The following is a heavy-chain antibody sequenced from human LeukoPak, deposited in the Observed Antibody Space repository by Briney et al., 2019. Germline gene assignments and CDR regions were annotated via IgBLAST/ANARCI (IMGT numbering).Heavy chain of an antibody. CDR3: AREHYGSGLNWFDP. Sequence: ASVKVSCKASGYTFTSYGISGVRQAPGQGLEWMGWISAYNGNTNYAQKLQGRVTMTRDTSISTAYMELSRLRSDDTAVYYCAREHYGSGLNWFDPWGQGTLVTVSS. J-gene: IGHJ5*02. CDR2: ISAYNGNT. CDR1: GYTFTSYG. D-gene: IGHD3-10*01. V-gene: IGHV1-18*01.